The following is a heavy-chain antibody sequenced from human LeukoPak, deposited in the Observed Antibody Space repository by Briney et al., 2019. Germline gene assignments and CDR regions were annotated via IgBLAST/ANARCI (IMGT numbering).Heavy chain of an antibody. CDR3: ARAPTREGGGALFDY. V-gene: IGHV4-4*07. J-gene: IGHJ4*02. Sequence: SETLSLTSTVSGGSIFSYYWSWIWQPAGKGLEWIGRIYSSGSTNYNPSLKSRVTMSVDTSKNQFSLNLSSVTAADTAVYYCARAPTREGGGALFDYWGQGTLVTVSS. CDR2: IYSSGST. D-gene: IGHD3-16*01. CDR1: GGSIFSYY.